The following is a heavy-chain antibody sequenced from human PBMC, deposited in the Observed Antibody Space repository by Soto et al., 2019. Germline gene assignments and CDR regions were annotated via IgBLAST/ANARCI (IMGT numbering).Heavy chain of an antibody. Sequence: EVQLLESGGGLVQPGGSLRLSCAASGFTFSSYAMRWVRQAPGKGLEWVSAISGSGGSTYYADSVKGRFTVSRDTSKNTLYLQMNRLRAEDTAVYYCASRGSGCYYDYWGQGTLVTVSS. D-gene: IGHD6-19*01. V-gene: IGHV3-23*01. CDR1: GFTFSSYA. CDR2: ISGSGGST. J-gene: IGHJ4*02. CDR3: ASRGSGCYYDY.